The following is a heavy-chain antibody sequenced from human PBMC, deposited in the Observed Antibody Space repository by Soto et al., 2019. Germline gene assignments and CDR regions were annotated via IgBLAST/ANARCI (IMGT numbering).Heavy chain of an antibody. CDR3: VKQAGGAYTPGDDD. CDR2: VNPDTGDT. CDR1: GYTFDAFD. V-gene: IGHV1-8*01. D-gene: IGHD2-15*01. Sequence: QVQLVQSGAEVKKPGASVKVSCKASGYTFDAFDINWVRQATGQGLEWMGWVNPDTGDTAYIQRFQRRVSMTRDISINTAYMRLNSLTFDYTAVYYCVKQAGGAYTPGDDDWGQGTLVTVSS. J-gene: IGHJ4*02.